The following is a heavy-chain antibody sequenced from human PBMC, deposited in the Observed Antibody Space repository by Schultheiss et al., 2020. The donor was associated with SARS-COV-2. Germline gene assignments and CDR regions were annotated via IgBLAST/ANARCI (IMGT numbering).Heavy chain of an antibody. V-gene: IGHV1-18*01. CDR1: GGTFSSYA. CDR2: INPNSGGT. CDR3: ARDSSGSYSHRWFDP. Sequence: ASVKVSCKASGGTFSSYAISWVRQAPGQGLEWMGWINPNSGGTNYAQKFQGRVTMTTDTSTSTAYMELRSLRSDDTAVYYCARDSSGSYSHRWFDPWGQGTLVTVSS. J-gene: IGHJ5*02. D-gene: IGHD1-26*01.